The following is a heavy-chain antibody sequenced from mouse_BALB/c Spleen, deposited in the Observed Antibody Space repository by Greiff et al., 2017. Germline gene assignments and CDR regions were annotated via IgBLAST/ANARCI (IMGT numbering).Heavy chain of an antibody. CDR3: AYYGSSHWYFDV. V-gene: IGHV3-8*02. D-gene: IGHD1-1*01. CDR2: ISYSGST. Sequence: VQLKESGPSLVKPSQTLSLTCSVTGDSITSGYWNWIRKFPGNKLEYMGYISYSGSTYYNPSLKSRISITRDTSKNQYYLQLNSVTTEDTATYYCAYYGSSHWYFDVWGAGTTVTVSS. J-gene: IGHJ1*01. CDR1: GDSITSGY.